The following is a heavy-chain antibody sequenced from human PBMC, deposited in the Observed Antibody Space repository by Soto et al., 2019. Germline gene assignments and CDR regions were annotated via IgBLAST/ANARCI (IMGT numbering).Heavy chain of an antibody. J-gene: IGHJ4*02. Sequence: EVQLLGSGGGLVQPGGSLRLSCAASGFTFTNYVMSWVRQAPGKGLEWVSDISAGGDTTSYTDSVKGRFTISRDNSKNTLYLQMNSLRAEDTAVYYCAKEYDFRSGYEGLMEDWSQGTPVIVSS. CDR2: ISAGGDTT. CDR3: AKEYDFRSGYEGLMED. D-gene: IGHD3-3*01. V-gene: IGHV3-23*01. CDR1: GFTFTNYV.